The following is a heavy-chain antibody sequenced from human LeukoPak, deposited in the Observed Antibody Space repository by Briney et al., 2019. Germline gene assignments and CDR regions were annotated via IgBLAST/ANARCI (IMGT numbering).Heavy chain of an antibody. J-gene: IGHJ4*02. V-gene: IGHV4-30-4*01. CDR3: ARGDYYDSKFDY. CDR1: GDSINSGDYY. CDR2: IYYCGNT. D-gene: IGHD3-22*01. Sequence: PSETLSLTCTVSGDSINSGDYYWSWIRQPPGKGLEWIGYIYYCGNTYYNPSLKSRVTISVDTSKNQFSLKLSSVTAADTAVYYSARGDYYDSKFDYWGQGTLVTVSS.